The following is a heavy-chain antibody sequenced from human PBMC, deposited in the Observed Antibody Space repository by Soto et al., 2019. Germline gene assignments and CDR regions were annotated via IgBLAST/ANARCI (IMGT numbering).Heavy chain of an antibody. CDR1: GGSISSYY. V-gene: IGHV4-59*08. CDR2: IYYSGST. Sequence: SETLSLTCTVSGGSISSYYWSWIRQPPGKGLEWIGYIYYSGSTNYNPSLKSRVTISVDTSKNQFSLKLSSVTAADTAVYYCASNSDYYHSSGYFDYWGQGTLVTVSS. J-gene: IGHJ4*02. D-gene: IGHD3-22*01. CDR3: ASNSDYYHSSGYFDY.